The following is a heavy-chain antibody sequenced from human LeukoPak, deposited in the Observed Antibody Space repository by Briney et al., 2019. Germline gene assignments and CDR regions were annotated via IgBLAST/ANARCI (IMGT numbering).Heavy chain of an antibody. CDR2: INTNTGNP. CDR1: GYTFTSHV. Sequence: ASVKVSCKASGYTFTSHVMNWVRQAPGQGLEWMGWINTNTGNPTYAQGFTGRFVFSLDTSVSTAYLQISSLKAEDTAVYYCARSWGYDFWSGYRRADYFDYWGQGTLVTVSS. D-gene: IGHD3-3*01. J-gene: IGHJ4*02. CDR3: ARSWGYDFWSGYRRADYFDY. V-gene: IGHV7-4-1*02.